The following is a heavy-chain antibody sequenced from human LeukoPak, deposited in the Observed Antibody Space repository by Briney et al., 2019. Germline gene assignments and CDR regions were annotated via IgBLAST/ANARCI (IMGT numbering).Heavy chain of an antibody. CDR2: IYYSGST. CDR3: ARRIAVAGTYYFDN. Sequence: SETLSLTCTVSGGSISNYYWSWIRQPPGKGLEWIGHIYYSGSTNYNPSLTSRVTMSLDTSKKQFSLRLSSVTAADTAVYYCARRIAVAGTYYFDNWGHRTLVTVSS. J-gene: IGHJ4*01. D-gene: IGHD6-19*01. CDR1: GGSISNYY. V-gene: IGHV4-59*08.